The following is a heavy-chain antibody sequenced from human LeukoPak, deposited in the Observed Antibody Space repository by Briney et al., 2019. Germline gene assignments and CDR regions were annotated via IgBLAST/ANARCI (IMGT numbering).Heavy chain of an antibody. D-gene: IGHD1-1*01. CDR3: AKTGMLRRVGYLDV. CDR1: GFTFSSYS. Sequence: GGSLRLSCAASGFTFSSYSMNWVRQAPGKGLEWVAVIAYDGNNTYYGDSVRGRFTISRDNSKKMVYLEMNSLRVEDTAVYYCAKTGMLRRVGYLDVWGKGTAVIVSS. CDR2: IAYDGNNT. V-gene: IGHV3-30*18. J-gene: IGHJ6*04.